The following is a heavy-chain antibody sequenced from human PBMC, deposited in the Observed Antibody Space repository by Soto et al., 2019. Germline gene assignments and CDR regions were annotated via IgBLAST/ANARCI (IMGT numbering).Heavy chain of an antibody. J-gene: IGHJ4*02. D-gene: IGHD3-9*01. CDR3: AKSKAKLDYYFDY. V-gene: IGHV3-23*01. CDR2: ISGSGGST. CDR1: GFTFSSYA. Sequence: EVQLLESGGGLVQPGGSLRLSCAASGFTFSSYAMSWVRQAPGKGLEWVSAISGSGGSTYYADSVKGRFTISRDNXKNTLYLQMNSLRAEDTAVYYCAKSKAKLDYYFDYWGQGTLVTVSS.